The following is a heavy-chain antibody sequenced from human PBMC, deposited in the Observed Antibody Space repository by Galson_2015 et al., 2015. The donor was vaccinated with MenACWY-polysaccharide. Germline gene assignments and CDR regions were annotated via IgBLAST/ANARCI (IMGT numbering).Heavy chain of an antibody. CDR1: GFTFSSYG. D-gene: IGHD3-22*01. CDR2: IGYDGNNK. Sequence: SLRLSCAASGFTFSSYGMHWVRQAPGKGLEWVAFIGYDGNNKYYTDYVKGQFTISRDNSKNTLYLQMNSLRAEDTAVYYCAKDRHSSATDEDYWGQGTLVTVSS. J-gene: IGHJ4*02. V-gene: IGHV3-30*02. CDR3: AKDRHSSATDEDY.